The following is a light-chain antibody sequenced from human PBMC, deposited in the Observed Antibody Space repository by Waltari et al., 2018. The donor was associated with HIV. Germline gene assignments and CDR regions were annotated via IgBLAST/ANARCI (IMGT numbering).Light chain of an antibody. CDR1: QSISTY. Sequence: DIHMTQSPSSLSASVGDRVIVTCRSSQSISTYLNWYQQKAGEAPKLLFYDAYTVQSGVPSMFRCSGYGTEFTLTISSLQPEDFATYFCRQRSTVPRTFVLGTRVEVK. V-gene: IGKV1-39*01. CDR2: DAY. J-gene: IGKJ1*01. CDR3: RQRSTVPRT.